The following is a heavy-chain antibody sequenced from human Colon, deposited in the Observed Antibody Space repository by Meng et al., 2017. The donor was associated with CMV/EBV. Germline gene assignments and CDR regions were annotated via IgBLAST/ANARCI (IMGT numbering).Heavy chain of an antibody. D-gene: IGHD5-24*01. Sequence: CAASGFSISAYAMDWVRQAPGKGLEWVSVISASGDITFYTESVKGRFTIGRDTSKNTVYLQMDSLRAEDTAVYYCARAPTRKYYFHFWGQGRLVTVSS. CDR2: ISASGDIT. V-gene: IGHV3-23*01. CDR1: GFSISAYA. CDR3: ARAPTRKYYFHF. J-gene: IGHJ4*02.